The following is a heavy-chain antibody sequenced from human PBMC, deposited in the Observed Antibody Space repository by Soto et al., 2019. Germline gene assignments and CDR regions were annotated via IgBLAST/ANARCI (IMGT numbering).Heavy chain of an antibody. V-gene: IGHV3-30*03. J-gene: IGHJ4*02. Sequence: GGSLRLSWAASEFTFSNYAMHWVRQPPGKGLQWLAVISYDGNNKYYADSVEGRFTISRDNSKNTVYLQMNSLRLEDTAVYYCARGPSYSDSYFDYWGQGTLVTVSS. CDR1: EFTFSNYA. CDR2: ISYDGNNK. CDR3: ARGPSYSDSYFDY. D-gene: IGHD4-17*01.